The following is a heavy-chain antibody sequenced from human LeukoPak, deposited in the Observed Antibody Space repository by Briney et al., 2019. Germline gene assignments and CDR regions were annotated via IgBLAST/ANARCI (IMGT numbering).Heavy chain of an antibody. V-gene: IGHV4-39*02. D-gene: IGHD5-12*01. CDR1: SASISSSPYY. CDR3: ARGPTTDY. CDR2: ISYSGTT. J-gene: IGHJ4*02. Sequence: PSETLSLTCTVSSASISSSPYYWAWIRQSPGKGLEWIGSISYSGTTYYNPSLMSRVSISVDTSKNHFSLKLSSVTAADTAVYYCARGPTTDYWGQGTLVTVSS.